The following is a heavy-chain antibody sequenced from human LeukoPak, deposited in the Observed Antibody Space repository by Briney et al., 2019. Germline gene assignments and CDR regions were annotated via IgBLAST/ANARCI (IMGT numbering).Heavy chain of an antibody. D-gene: IGHD3-22*01. Sequence: GASVKVSCKASGYTSTSYDINLVRQATGQGLEWMGWMNPNSGNTGYAQKFQGRVTMTRNTSISTAYMELSSLRSEDTAVYYCARGIRRGSGYPLAYWGQGTLVTVSS. CDR1: GYTSTSYD. CDR2: MNPNSGNT. V-gene: IGHV1-8*01. J-gene: IGHJ4*02. CDR3: ARGIRRGSGYPLAY.